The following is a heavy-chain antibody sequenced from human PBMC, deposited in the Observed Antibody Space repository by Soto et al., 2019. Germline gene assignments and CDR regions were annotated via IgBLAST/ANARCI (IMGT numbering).Heavy chain of an antibody. CDR3: ARGRERTSCGDDLDS. CDR1: GFTFSSYA. D-gene: IGHD2-21*02. V-gene: IGHV3-30-3*01. Sequence: GGSLRLSCAASGFTFSSYAMHWVLQAPGKGLEWVAVISYDGSNKYYADSVKGRFTISRDNSKNTLYLQMNSLRAEDTAVYYCARGRERTSCGDDLDSWGQGTLVTVSS. CDR2: ISYDGSNK. J-gene: IGHJ4*02.